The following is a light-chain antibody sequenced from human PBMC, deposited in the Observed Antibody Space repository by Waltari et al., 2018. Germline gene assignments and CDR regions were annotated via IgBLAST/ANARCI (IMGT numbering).Light chain of an antibody. CDR2: LGS. Sequence: DIVLIQSPLSLHVTPGEPASISCPSSQSLVRSNGYKWLDWYLQKPGQPPQLLIYLGSNRASGVPDRFSGSGSGTDFTLEIKRVEAEDVGVYYCMQALRSPNTFGQGTKLEIK. J-gene: IGKJ2*01. CDR1: QSLVRSNGYKW. V-gene: IGKV2-28*01. CDR3: MQALRSPNT.